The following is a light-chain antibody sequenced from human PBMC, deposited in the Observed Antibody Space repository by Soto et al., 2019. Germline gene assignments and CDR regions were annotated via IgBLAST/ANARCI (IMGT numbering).Light chain of an antibody. V-gene: IGLV2-14*01. CDR1: SSDVGSYNY. CDR3: SSFTSSSTGFFV. Sequence: QSALTQPASVSGSPGQSITISCTGTSSDVGSYNYVSWYQHHPGKAPKLMISEVSNRPSGVSNRFSGSKSGNTASLTISGLQTEDEADYYCSSFTSSSTGFFVFGNGTKVTVL. CDR2: EVS. J-gene: IGLJ1*01.